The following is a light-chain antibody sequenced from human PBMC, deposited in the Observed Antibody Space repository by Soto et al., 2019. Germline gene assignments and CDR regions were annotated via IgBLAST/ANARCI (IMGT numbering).Light chain of an antibody. J-gene: IGLJ1*01. Sequence: QSVLAQPASVSGSPGQSITISCTGTGSDIGAYNYVSWYQQHPGKAPKLIIYGVTHRPSGVSTRFSASKSAYTASLTISGLQAEDEADYYCSSFTTSYFYVFGPGTKVP. CDR1: GSDIGAYNY. CDR2: GVT. V-gene: IGLV2-14*01. CDR3: SSFTTSYFYV.